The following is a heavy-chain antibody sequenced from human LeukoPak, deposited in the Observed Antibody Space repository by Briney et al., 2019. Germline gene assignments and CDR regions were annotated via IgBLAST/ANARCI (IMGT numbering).Heavy chain of an antibody. CDR3: ARDMGYSSPFDY. CDR1: GVSFSGYY. CDR2: INHSGST. J-gene: IGHJ4*02. D-gene: IGHD6-13*01. V-gene: IGHV4-34*01. Sequence: SETLTLTCAVYGVSFSGYYLSWIRQPPGKGLEWIGEINHSGSTNYNPSLTSRVTISVDTSKNQFSLKLSSVTAADTAVYYCARDMGYSSPFDYWGQGTLVTVSS.